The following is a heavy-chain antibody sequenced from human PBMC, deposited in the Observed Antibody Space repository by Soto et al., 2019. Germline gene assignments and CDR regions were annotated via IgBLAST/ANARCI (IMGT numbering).Heavy chain of an antibody. CDR1: GGTFSSYT. CDR3: ARFARYADSTSLYYYYSMDV. Sequence: SVKVSCKAAGGTFSSYTISWVRQAPGQGLEWMGRIIAYHGKANYAQKVQGRVTMTTDKSTSTAYMELRSLRSDDTAVYYCARFARYADSTSLYYYYSMDVWAKGTAVTVSS. D-gene: IGHD4-17*01. V-gene: IGHV1-69*02. J-gene: IGHJ6*03. CDR2: IIAYHGKA.